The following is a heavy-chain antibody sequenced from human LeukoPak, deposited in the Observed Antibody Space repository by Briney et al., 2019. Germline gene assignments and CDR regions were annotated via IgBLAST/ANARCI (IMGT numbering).Heavy chain of an antibody. J-gene: IGHJ5*02. D-gene: IGHD4-17*01. CDR3: AKEDYGDPNWFDP. Sequence: PGGSLRLSCAASGFTFSSYGMHWVRQAPGKGLEWVAVISYDGSNKYYADSVKGRFTISRDNSKNTLYLQMNSLRAEDTAVYYCAKEDYGDPNWFDPWGQGTLVTVSS. CDR2: ISYDGSNK. V-gene: IGHV3-30*18. CDR1: GFTFSSYG.